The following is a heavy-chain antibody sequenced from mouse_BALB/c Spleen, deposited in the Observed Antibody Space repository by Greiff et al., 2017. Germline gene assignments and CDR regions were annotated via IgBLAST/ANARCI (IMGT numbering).Heavy chain of an antibody. CDR3: ARKVYYGYSAY. J-gene: IGHJ3*01. CDR1: GYTFSSYW. D-gene: IGHD1-2*01. V-gene: IGHV1-9*01. CDR2: ILPGSGST. Sequence: QVQLQQSGAELMKPGASVKISCKATGYTFSSYWIEWVKQRPGHGLEWIGEILPGSGSTNYNEKFKGKATFTADTSSNTAYMQLSSLTSEDSAVYYCARKVYYGYSAYWGQGTLVTVSA.